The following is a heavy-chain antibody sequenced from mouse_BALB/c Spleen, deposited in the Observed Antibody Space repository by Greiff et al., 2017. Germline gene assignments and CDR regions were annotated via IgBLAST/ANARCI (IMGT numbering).Heavy chain of an antibody. CDR1: GFNIKDTY. Sequence: EVQLQQSGAELVKPGASVKLSCTASGFNIKDTYMHWVKQRPEQGLEWIGRIDPANGNTKYDPEFQGKATITADTSSNTAYLQLSSLTSEDTAVYSCDHAYDGYSWFGYWGQGALVADSA. D-gene: IGHD2-3*01. CDR2: IDPANGNT. CDR3: DHAYDGYSWFGY. J-gene: IGHJ3*01. V-gene: IGHV14-3*02.